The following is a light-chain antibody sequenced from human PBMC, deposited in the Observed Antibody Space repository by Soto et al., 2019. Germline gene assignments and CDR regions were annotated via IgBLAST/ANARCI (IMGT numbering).Light chain of an antibody. V-gene: IGKV3-15*01. CDR2: GAS. J-gene: IGKJ1*01. CDR3: QQYNNWPWT. Sequence: EIVLTHSPATLSSFPCDIVTLSCRASQSISGALAWYQQRPGQAPRLLIYGASTRATSFPARFSGSGSGTDFTLTISSLQSEDFAVYYCQQYNNWPWTFGQGTKVDIK. CDR1: QSISGA.